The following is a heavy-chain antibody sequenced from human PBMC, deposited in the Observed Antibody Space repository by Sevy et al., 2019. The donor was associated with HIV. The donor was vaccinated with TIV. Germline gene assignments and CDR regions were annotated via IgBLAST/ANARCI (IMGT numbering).Heavy chain of an antibody. Sequence: GGSLRLSCAACGFTFSSYWMSWVRQAPGKGLEWVANIKQDGSEKYYVDSVRGRFIISSDNAKNSLYLQMNSLRAEDTAVYYCAREDYSNYGNYYYYYMDVWGKGTTVTVSS. V-gene: IGHV3-7*03. CDR2: IKQDGSEK. J-gene: IGHJ6*03. CDR3: AREDYSNYGNYYYYYMDV. D-gene: IGHD4-4*01. CDR1: GFTFSSYW.